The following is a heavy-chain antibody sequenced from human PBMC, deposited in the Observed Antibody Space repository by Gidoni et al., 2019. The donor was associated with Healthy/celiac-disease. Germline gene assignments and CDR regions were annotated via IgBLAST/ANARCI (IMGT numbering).Heavy chain of an antibody. CDR1: GGSFSGYY. Sequence: QVQLQQWGAGLLKPSETLSLTCAVYGGSFSGYYWSWIRQPPGKGLEWIGEINHSGSTNYNPSLQSRVTISVDTSKTQFSLKLCSVTAADTAVYYCARRYYDFWSGYYTGSYWYFDLWGRGTLVTVSS. D-gene: IGHD3-3*01. CDR3: ARRYYDFWSGYYTGSYWYFDL. J-gene: IGHJ2*01. CDR2: INHSGST. V-gene: IGHV4-34*01.